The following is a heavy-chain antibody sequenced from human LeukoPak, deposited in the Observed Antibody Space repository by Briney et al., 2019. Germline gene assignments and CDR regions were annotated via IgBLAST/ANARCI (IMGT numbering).Heavy chain of an antibody. CDR3: AKDLPIVGATRGFDY. CDR2: IYSGGST. Sequence: GGSLRLSCAASGFTVSSNYTSWVRQAPGKGLEWVSVIYSGGSTYYADSVKGRFTISRDNSKNTLYLQMNSLRAEDTAVYYCAKDLPIVGATRGFDYWGQGTLVTVSS. V-gene: IGHV3-53*05. CDR1: GFTVSSNY. D-gene: IGHD1-26*01. J-gene: IGHJ4*02.